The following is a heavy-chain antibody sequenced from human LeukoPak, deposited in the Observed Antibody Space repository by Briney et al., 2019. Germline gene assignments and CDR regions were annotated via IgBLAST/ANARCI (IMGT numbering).Heavy chain of an antibody. CDR1: GGSINSYY. V-gene: IGHV4-59*12. J-gene: IGHJ6*03. Sequence: SETLSLTCTVSGGSINSYYWSWIRQPPGKGLECIGYIHYTGSTNYNPSLKSRVTISVDTSKNQFSLKLSSVTAADTAVYYCARESPRPYSSGWYRVPHYYYYYMDVWGKGTTVTVSS. CDR3: ARESPRPYSSGWYRVPHYYYYYMDV. CDR2: IHYTGST. D-gene: IGHD6-19*01.